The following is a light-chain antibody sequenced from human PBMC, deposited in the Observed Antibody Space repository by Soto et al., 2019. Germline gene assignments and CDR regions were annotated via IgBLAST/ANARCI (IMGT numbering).Light chain of an antibody. J-gene: IGKJ3*01. CDR2: GAS. Sequence: DIPMTQSPSTLSASVGDRVAITCRASHSISGWLAWYQQKPGKAPTLLIYGASSLQTGVPSRFSGSGSGTDFTLTISSLEPEDFAVYYCQQYGSSPLFAFGPGTEVDLK. V-gene: IGKV1-5*01. CDR1: HSISGW. CDR3: QQYGSSPLFA.